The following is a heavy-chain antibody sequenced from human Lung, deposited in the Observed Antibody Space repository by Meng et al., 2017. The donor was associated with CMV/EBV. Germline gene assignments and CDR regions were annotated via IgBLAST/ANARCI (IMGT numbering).Heavy chain of an antibody. J-gene: IGHJ4*02. CDR1: GFTFSSYA. CDR3: AKDAGYNWNGLFDY. CDR2: ISGSGGST. D-gene: IGHD1-20*01. V-gene: IGHV3-23*01. Sequence: ASGFTFSSYAMGWVRQAPGKGLEWVSAISGSGGSTYYADSVKGRFTISRDNSKNTLYLQMNSLRAEDTAVYYCAKDAGYNWNGLFDYWGQGTLVTVSS.